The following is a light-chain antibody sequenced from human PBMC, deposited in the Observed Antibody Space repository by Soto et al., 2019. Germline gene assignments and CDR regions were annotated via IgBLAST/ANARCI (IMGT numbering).Light chain of an antibody. J-gene: IGLJ1*01. CDR2: DVS. CDR3: SSYTVSGSYV. CDR1: SSDVGRYNA. Sequence: SLLTQPSSVSGSPGQSITISCSGTSSDVGRYNAVSWYQQHPGKVPQLMIYDVSIRPSGISDRFSASKSGNMASLTISGLQAEDEADYYCSSYTVSGSYVFGTGTKVTVL. V-gene: IGLV2-14*03.